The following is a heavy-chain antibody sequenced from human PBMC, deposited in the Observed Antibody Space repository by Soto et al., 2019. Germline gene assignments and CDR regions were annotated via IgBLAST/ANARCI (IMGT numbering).Heavy chain of an antibody. J-gene: IGHJ6*02. V-gene: IGHV1-18*01. Sequence: QVQLVQSGAEVKKPGASVKVSCKASGYTFTSYGISWVRQAPGQGLEWMGWISAYNGNTNYAQNLQGRVTMTTDTSTSTAYMELRSLGSDDTAVYYCARCLAAVAGASYYGMDVWGQGTTVTVSS. D-gene: IGHD6-19*01. CDR2: ISAYNGNT. CDR1: GYTFTSYG. CDR3: ARCLAAVAGASYYGMDV.